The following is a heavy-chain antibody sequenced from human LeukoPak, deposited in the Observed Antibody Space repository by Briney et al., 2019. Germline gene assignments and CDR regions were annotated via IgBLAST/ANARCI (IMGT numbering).Heavy chain of an antibody. CDR3: AREFYVWGSYRYVHYFDY. V-gene: IGHV3-33*01. CDR2: IWYDGSNK. CDR1: GFTFSSYG. J-gene: IGHJ4*02. Sequence: GGSLRLSCAASGFTFSSYGMHWVRQAPGKGLEWVAVIWYDGSNKYYADSVKGRFTISRVNSKNTLYLQMNSLRAEDTAVYYCAREFYVWGSYRYVHYFDYWGQGTLVTVSS. D-gene: IGHD3-16*02.